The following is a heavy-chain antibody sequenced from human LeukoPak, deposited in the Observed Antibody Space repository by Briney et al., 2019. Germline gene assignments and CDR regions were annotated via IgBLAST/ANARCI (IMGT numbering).Heavy chain of an antibody. J-gene: IGHJ4*02. D-gene: IGHD3/OR15-3a*01. CDR2: ISWNSGLI. V-gene: IGHV3-9*01. CDR3: AKVGIFGLVTYYFDY. CDR1: GFTFDEYA. Sequence: PGGYLRLSCAVSGFTFDEYAMHWVRQAPGKGLEWVSGISWNSGLIDYADSVKGRFTISRDNAKNSLYLQMNSLKAEDTAFYYCAKVGIFGLVTYYFDYWGQGTLVTVSS.